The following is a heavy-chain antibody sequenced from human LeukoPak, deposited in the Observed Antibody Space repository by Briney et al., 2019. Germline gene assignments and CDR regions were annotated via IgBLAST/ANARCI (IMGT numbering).Heavy chain of an antibody. J-gene: IGHJ4*02. D-gene: IGHD3-22*01. V-gene: IGHV3-30*03. CDR2: ISYDGSNK. Sequence: GGSLRLSCSASGFTFNNFAMTWVRQAPGKGLEWVAVISYDGSNKYYADSVKGRFTISRDNSKNTLYLQMNSLRAEDTAVYYCARAHLYDSSGYYGPIDYWGQGTLVTVSS. CDR3: ARAHLYDSSGYYGPIDY. CDR1: GFTFNNFA.